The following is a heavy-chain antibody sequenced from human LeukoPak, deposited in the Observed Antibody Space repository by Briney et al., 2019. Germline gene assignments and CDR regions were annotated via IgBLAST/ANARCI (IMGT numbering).Heavy chain of an antibody. V-gene: IGHV4-39*01. J-gene: IGHJ6*03. Sequence: SETLSLTCTVSGGSISSSSYYWGWIRQPPGKGLEWIGSIYYSGSTYYNPSLKSRVTISVDTSKNQFSLKLSSVTAADTAVYYCARHGAPITVYYMDVWGKGTTVAVSS. CDR1: GGSISSSSYY. CDR3: ARHGAPITVYYMDV. CDR2: IYYSGST. D-gene: IGHD5-24*01.